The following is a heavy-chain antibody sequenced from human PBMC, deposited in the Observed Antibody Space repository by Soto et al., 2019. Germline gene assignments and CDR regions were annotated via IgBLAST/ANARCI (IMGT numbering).Heavy chain of an antibody. J-gene: IGHJ4*02. V-gene: IGHV1-69*12. CDR1: GGTFSSYA. D-gene: IGHD6-13*01. CDR3: ARQQGEGLPQGY. Sequence: QVQLVQSGAEVKKPGSSVKVSCKASGGTFSSYAISWVRQAPGQGLEWMGGIIPIFGTANYAQKFQGRVTITADESPNTAYKELGSLGSEDKAVYYCARQQGEGLPQGYWGQGTLVTVSS. CDR2: IIPIFGTA.